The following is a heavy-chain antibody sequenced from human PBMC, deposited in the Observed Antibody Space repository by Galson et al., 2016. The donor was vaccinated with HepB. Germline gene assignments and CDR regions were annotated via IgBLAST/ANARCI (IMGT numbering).Heavy chain of an antibody. CDR2: ISSSSSHI. J-gene: IGHJ6*02. V-gene: IGHV3-21*01. D-gene: IGHD5/OR15-5a*01. CDR3: ARYASNAMDV. Sequence: LRLSCAASGFTFSNYRMNWVRQAPGKGLEWVSSISSSSSHIYNADSVKGRFTISRDNSKNTLYLQMNSLRAEDTAVYYCARYASNAMDVRGQGTTVTVSS. CDR1: GFTFSNYR.